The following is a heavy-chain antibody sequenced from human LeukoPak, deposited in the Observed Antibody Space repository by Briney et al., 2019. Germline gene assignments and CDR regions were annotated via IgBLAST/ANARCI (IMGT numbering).Heavy chain of an antibody. D-gene: IGHD2-21*02. J-gene: IGHJ4*02. CDR1: GGSFSGYY. CDR3: AVTPTSCGGDCGWVFDY. CDR2: IYYSGST. Sequence: PSETLSLTCAVYGGSFSGYYWSWIRQPPGKGLEWIGSIYYSGSTYYNPSLNSRVTISVDTSKNQFSLKLTSVTAADTAVYYCAVTPTSCGGDCGWVFDYWGQGTLVTVSS. V-gene: IGHV4-34*01.